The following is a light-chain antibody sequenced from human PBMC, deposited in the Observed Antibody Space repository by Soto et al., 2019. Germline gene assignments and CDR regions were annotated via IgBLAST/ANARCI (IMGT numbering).Light chain of an antibody. CDR3: AAWDDSRNGVV. J-gene: IGLJ2*01. Sequence: QSVLTQPPSASGTPGQRVPISCSGSISNIGINTVNWYQQLPGTAPKLLIYSNNQRPSVVPDRFSGSKSGTSASLAISGLQSEYEADYYCAAWDDSRNGVVFGGGTKLTVL. V-gene: IGLV1-44*01. CDR2: SNN. CDR1: ISNIGINT.